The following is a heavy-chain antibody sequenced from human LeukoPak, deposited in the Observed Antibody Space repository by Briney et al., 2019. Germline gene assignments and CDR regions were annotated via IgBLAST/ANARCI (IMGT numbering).Heavy chain of an antibody. CDR3: ARVPSYDYVWGSYRLDAFDI. Sequence: SETLSLTCTVSGGSISSSSYYWGWIRQPPGKGLEWIGSIYYSGSTYYNPSLKSRVTISVDTSKNQFSLKLSSVTAADTAVYYCARVPSYDYVWGSYRLDAFDIWGQGTMVTVSS. D-gene: IGHD3-16*02. V-gene: IGHV4-39*07. J-gene: IGHJ3*02. CDR2: IYYSGST. CDR1: GGSISSSSYY.